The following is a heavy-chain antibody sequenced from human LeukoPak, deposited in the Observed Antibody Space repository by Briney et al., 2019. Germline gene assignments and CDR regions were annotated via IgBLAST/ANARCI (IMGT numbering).Heavy chain of an antibody. CDR1: GYSISSGYY. Sequence: SETLSLTCTVSGYSISSGYYWGWIRQPPGKGLEWIGSIYHSGSTYYNPSLKSRLTISVDTSKNQLSLRLSSVTAADTAVYYCSRGKSRGSHIDYWGQGTLVTVSS. V-gene: IGHV4-38-2*02. CDR3: SRGKSRGSHIDY. J-gene: IGHJ4*02. D-gene: IGHD1-26*01. CDR2: IYHSGST.